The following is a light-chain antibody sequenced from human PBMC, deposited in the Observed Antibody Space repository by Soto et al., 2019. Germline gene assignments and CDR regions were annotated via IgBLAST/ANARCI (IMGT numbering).Light chain of an antibody. CDR1: QSVGNN. Sequence: EIVVTQSPATLSVSPGERATLSCRASQSVGNNFAWYQQKPGQAPRLLIFATSTRATGVPARFSGSGSGTAFTLTSSSLQSEDFEVYYCQQYGDWPLTFGGGAKVEIE. CDR3: QQYGDWPLT. V-gene: IGKV3-15*01. J-gene: IGKJ4*01. CDR2: ATS.